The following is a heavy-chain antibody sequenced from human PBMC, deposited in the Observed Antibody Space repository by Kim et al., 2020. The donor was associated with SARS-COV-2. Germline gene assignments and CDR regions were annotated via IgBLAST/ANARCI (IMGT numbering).Heavy chain of an antibody. V-gene: IGHV4-59*01. J-gene: IGHJ4*02. CDR3: ARARTYFDY. CDR2: GST. Sequence: GSTNYNPSLKSRVTISVDTSKNQFSLKLSSVTAADTAVYYCARARTYFDYWGQGTLVTVSS.